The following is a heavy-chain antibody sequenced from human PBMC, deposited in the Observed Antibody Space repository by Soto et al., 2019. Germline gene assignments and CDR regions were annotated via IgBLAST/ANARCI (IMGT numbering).Heavy chain of an antibody. CDR2: IYPGDSDP. J-gene: IGHJ2*01. D-gene: IGHD4-17*01. CDR1: GYTFTDYW. V-gene: IGHV5-51*01. CDR3: SIFFLKIRRPPRSTLFPTRRTTDL. Sequence: GESLNISCKVSGYTFTDYWIGWVGQLPAKSLKWMGIIYPGDSDPRYSPSFQGHVTITVDKSTSTAYLQWNTLKASDTAMYYCSIFFLKIRRPPRSTLFPTRRTTDL.